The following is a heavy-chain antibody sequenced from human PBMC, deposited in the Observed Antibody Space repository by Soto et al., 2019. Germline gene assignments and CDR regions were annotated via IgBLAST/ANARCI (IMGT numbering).Heavy chain of an antibody. CDR2: INVYNGNT. CDR1: GYTFTNYG. J-gene: IGHJ4*02. CDR3: ARHPPWGHYDTSCYYSDY. V-gene: IGHV1-18*01. D-gene: IGHD3-22*01. Sequence: ASVKVSCKTSGYTFTNYGVDWVRQAPGQGLEWMGWINVYNGNTNYAQNFQGRVTMTTDTSTSTVYMELRSLRSDDTAVFYCARHPPWGHYDTSCYYSDYWGQGTLVTVSS.